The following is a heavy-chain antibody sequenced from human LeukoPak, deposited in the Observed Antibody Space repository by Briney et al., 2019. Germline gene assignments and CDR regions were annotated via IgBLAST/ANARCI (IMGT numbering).Heavy chain of an antibody. CDR2: INRGSNHI. V-gene: IGHV3-21*06. CDR3: AGDNSGWSRDY. D-gene: IGHD6-19*01. Sequence: PGGSLRLSCAASGFTFSTYSMSWVRQAPGKGLDWVSSINRGSNHIYYADTVKGRFTIARDNAKNSLYLQMNSLRAEDTAIYYCAGDNSGWSRDYWGQGTLVTVSS. J-gene: IGHJ4*02. CDR1: GFTFSTYS.